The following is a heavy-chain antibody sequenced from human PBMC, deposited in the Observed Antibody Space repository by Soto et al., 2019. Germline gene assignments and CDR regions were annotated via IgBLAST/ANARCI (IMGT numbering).Heavy chain of an antibody. CDR1: GFTFSSYA. CDR3: AKDPARDFWSGYPTEASWSFDY. V-gene: IGHV3-23*01. J-gene: IGHJ4*02. CDR2: ISGSGGST. Sequence: PGGSLRLSCAASGFTFSSYAMSWVRQAPGKGLEWVSAISGSGGSTYYADSVKGRFTISRDNSKNTLYLQMNSLRAEDTAVYYCAKDPARDFWSGYPTEASWSFDYSGQGTLVTVSS. D-gene: IGHD3-3*01.